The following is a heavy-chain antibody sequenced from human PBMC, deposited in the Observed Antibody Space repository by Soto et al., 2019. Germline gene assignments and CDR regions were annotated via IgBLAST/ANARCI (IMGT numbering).Heavy chain of an antibody. Sequence: ASVKVSCKASGYTFTSYYMHWVRQAPGQGLEWMGIINPSGGSTSYAQKFQGRVTMTRDTSTSTVYMELSSLRSEDTAVYYCAVSHYDFWSGYHYYYYGMDVWGQGTTVTVSS. CDR2: INPSGGST. CDR3: AVSHYDFWSGYHYYYYGMDV. J-gene: IGHJ6*02. V-gene: IGHV1-46*01. CDR1: GYTFTSYY. D-gene: IGHD3-3*01.